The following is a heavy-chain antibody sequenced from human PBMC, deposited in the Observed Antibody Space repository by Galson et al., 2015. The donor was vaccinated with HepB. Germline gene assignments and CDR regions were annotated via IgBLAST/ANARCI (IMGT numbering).Heavy chain of an antibody. Sequence: SLRLSCAASGFTFRNYDMGWVRQAPGKGLEWVSGISGSGDNTNYADSVKGRFIISRDNSKKTLYVQMKSLRAEDTAIYYCAKGPANAPMVVLADWGQGTLVTVS. J-gene: IGHJ1*01. D-gene: IGHD3-10*01. V-gene: IGHV3-23*01. CDR3: AKGPANAPMVVLAD. CDR1: GFTFRNYD. CDR2: ISGSGDNT.